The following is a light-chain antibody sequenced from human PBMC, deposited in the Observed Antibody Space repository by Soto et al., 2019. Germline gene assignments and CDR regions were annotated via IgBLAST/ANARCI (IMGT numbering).Light chain of an antibody. CDR3: QQYNSYSEA. Sequence: IQMTQSPSTLSGSVGDRVTITCRASQTISSWLAWYQQKPGKAPKLLIYKASTLKSGVPSRFSGSGSGKEFTLTICSLQPDDFATYYCQQYNSYSEAFCQGTKVDIK. J-gene: IGKJ1*01. V-gene: IGKV1-5*03. CDR2: KAS. CDR1: QTISSW.